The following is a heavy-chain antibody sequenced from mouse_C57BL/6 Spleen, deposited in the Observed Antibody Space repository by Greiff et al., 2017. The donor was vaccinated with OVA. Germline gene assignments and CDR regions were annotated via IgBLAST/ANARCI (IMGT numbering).Heavy chain of an antibody. Sequence: EVHLVESEGGLVQPGSSMKLSCTASGFTFSDYYMAWVRQVPEKGLEWVANINYDGSSTYYLDSLKSRFIISRDNAKNILYLQMSSLKSEDTATYYCARVGTGPYCDYWGQGTTLTVSS. J-gene: IGHJ2*01. V-gene: IGHV5-16*01. CDR2: INYDGSST. CDR1: GFTFSDYY. D-gene: IGHD3-3*01. CDR3: ARVGTGPYCDY.